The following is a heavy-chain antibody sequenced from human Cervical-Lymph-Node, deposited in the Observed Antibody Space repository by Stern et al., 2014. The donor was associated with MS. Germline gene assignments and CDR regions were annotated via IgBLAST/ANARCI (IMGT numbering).Heavy chain of an antibody. CDR1: GFTFSNYG. D-gene: IGHD1-7*01. Sequence: QDQLVESGGGVVQPGRSLRLSCAASGFTFSNYGMHWVRQAPGKGLEWLAVIWYDGNKKYDADSVKGRFTISRDNSKNTLFLQMSSLTAEDTALYYCARGNWNYEGMGYWGQGTLVTVSS. CDR3: ARGNWNYEGMGY. J-gene: IGHJ4*02. CDR2: IWYDGNKK. V-gene: IGHV3-33*01.